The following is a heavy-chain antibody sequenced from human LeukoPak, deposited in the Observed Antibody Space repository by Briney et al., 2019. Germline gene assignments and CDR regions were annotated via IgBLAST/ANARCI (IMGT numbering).Heavy chain of an antibody. V-gene: IGHV3-53*01. J-gene: IGHJ4*02. Sequence: GGSLRLSCAASGFTFSNFAMSWVRQAPGKGLEWVSIIYSGGSTYYADSVEGRFTISRDNSKNTLYLQMNSLRAEDTAVYYCAREAIAVAGYFDYWGQGTLVTVSS. CDR3: AREAIAVAGYFDY. D-gene: IGHD6-19*01. CDR1: GFTFSNFA. CDR2: IYSGGST.